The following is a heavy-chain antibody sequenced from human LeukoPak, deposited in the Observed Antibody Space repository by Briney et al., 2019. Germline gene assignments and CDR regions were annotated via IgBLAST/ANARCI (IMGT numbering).Heavy chain of an antibody. CDR3: ATVPIRYYYGMDV. V-gene: IGHV1-18*01. Sequence: ASVKVSCKASGYTFTSYGISWVRQAPGQGLEWMGWISAYNGNTNYARKLQGRVTMTTDTSTSTAYMELRSLRSDDTAVYYCATVPIRYYYGMDVWGQGTTVTVSS. CDR1: GYTFTSYG. D-gene: IGHD3-10*01. CDR2: ISAYNGNT. J-gene: IGHJ6*02.